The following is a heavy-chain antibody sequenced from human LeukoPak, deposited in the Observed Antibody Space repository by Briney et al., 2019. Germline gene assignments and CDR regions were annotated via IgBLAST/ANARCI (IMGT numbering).Heavy chain of an antibody. CDR2: ISSSGSTI. D-gene: IGHD3-10*01. J-gene: IGHJ6*02. V-gene: IGHV3-48*03. CDR1: GFTFSSYE. CDR3: AREVTMVRGVIIAPYYYYGMDV. Sequence: GGSLRLSCAASGFTFSSYEMNWVRQAPGKGLEWVSYISSSGSTIYCADSVKGRFTISRDNAKNSLYLQMNSLRAEDTAVYYCAREVTMVRGVIIAPYYYYGMDVWGQGTTVTVSS.